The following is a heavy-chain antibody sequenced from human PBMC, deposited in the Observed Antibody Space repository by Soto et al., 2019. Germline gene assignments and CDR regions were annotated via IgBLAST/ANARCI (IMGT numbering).Heavy chain of an antibody. CDR2: ISHDGRYE. Sequence: QVQLVESGGGVVQPGRSLRLSCAASGFTFSSYAMHWVRQAPGKGLEWVAVISHDGRYEYYADSVKGRFTISRDNSRNTLYLQMNSLRAEDTAVYYCARDFTSVINWSFDLWGRGTLVTVSS. D-gene: IGHD4-17*01. CDR1: GFTFSSYA. V-gene: IGHV3-30*03. J-gene: IGHJ2*01. CDR3: ARDFTSVINWSFDL.